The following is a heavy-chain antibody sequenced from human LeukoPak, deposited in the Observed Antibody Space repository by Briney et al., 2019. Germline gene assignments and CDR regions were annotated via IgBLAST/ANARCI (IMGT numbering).Heavy chain of an antibody. V-gene: IGHV3-15*01. CDR1: GFSFNNAW. J-gene: IGHJ4*02. CDR2: IKSKSDGGAI. Sequence: GGSLRLSWVASGFSFNNAWMSWVRQAPGKGLEWVGRIKSKSDGGAIDYAAAVDGRFTISRDDSKNTLYLQMNSLKTEDIAVYYCTTGGSSWTFGGYWGQGTLVTVSS. CDR3: TTGGSSWTFGGY. D-gene: IGHD6-13*01.